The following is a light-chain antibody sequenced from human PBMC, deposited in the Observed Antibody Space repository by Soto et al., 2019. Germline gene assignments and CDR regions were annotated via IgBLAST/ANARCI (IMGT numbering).Light chain of an antibody. Sequence: EIVLTQSPGSLSLSPGERATLSCRASLSVRSSYLAWYQQRPGQPPRLLMDGATRATGIPDRFSGSGSGTDFTLTISSLEPEDFAVYYCQQYGSSPITFGQGTRREIK. CDR2: GA. CDR3: QQYGSSPIT. V-gene: IGKV3-20*01. CDR1: LSVRSSY. J-gene: IGKJ5*01.